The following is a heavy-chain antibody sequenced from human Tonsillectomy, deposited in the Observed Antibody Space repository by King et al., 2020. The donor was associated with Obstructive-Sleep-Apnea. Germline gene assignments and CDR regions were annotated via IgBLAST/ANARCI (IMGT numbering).Heavy chain of an antibody. D-gene: IGHD4-17*01. V-gene: IGHV3-30*04. CDR3: ARGSYGDYGTYYFDY. Sequence: VQLVESGGGVVQPGRSLRLSCAASGFTFRSYAMHWVRQAPGKGLEWVAVISYDGSNKYYADSVKGRFTISRDNSKNTLYLQMNSLIAEDTAVYYCARGSYGDYGTYYFDYWGQGTLVTVSS. J-gene: IGHJ4*02. CDR1: GFTFRSYA. CDR2: ISYDGSNK.